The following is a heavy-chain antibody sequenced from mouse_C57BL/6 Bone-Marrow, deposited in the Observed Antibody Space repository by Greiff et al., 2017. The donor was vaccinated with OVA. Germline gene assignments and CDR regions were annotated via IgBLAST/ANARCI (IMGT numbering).Heavy chain of an antibody. V-gene: IGHV1-80*01. CDR1: GYAFSGYW. CDR3: ARGAY. CDR2: IYPGDGDT. Sequence: QKKAGAGRGERGAGGERAGKAGGYAFSGYWMNWVKQRRGKGLEWIGQIYPGDGDTNYNGKFKGKATLTADKSSSTAYMQLSSLTSEDSAVYFCARGAYWGQGTLVTVSA. J-gene: IGHJ3*01.